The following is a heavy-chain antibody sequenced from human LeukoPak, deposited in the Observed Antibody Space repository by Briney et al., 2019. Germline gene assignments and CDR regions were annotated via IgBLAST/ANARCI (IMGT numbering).Heavy chain of an antibody. V-gene: IGHV3-21*01. CDR2: ISSSSSYK. J-gene: IGHJ3*02. CDR1: GFTFSSYS. D-gene: IGHD3-10*01. CDR3: ARDFGLDAFDI. Sequence: GGSLRLSCAASGFTFSSYSMNWVRQAPGKGLEWVSSISSSSSYKYYADSVKGRFTISRDNAKNSLYLQMNSLRAEDTAVYYCARDFGLDAFDIWGQGTMVTVSS.